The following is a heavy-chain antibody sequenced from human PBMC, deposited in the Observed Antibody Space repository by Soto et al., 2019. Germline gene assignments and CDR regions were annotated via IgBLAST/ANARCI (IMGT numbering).Heavy chain of an antibody. CDR2: INHSGNT. CDR1: GGSLSGYY. D-gene: IGHD1-26*01. Sequence: QVQLQQWGAGLLKPSETLSLTCAVYGGSLSGYYWSWIRQPPGKALEWIGEINHSGNTNYNPSLKCRVTISVDTSKNQLFLNLSSVTSADTAMYYCARHHVRGRTIAGAAEFWGQGTLVTVSS. CDR3: ARHHVRGRTIAGAAEF. J-gene: IGHJ4*02. V-gene: IGHV4-34*01.